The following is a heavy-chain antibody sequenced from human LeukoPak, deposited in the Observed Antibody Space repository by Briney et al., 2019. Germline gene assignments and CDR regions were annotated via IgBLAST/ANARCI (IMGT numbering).Heavy chain of an antibody. V-gene: IGHV4-39*01. CDR1: GTSISSSSYY. CDR2: IYYSGSS. D-gene: IGHD3-22*01. Sequence: SSETLSLTCTVSGTSISSSSYYWGWIRQPPGKGLEWIGTIYYSGSSYHNPSLKSRVTISVDTSKNQFSLKLSSVTAADTAVYYCARQYHYDNSGYYYGTLGWGQGTLVTVSS. CDR3: ARQYHYDNSGYYYGTLG. J-gene: IGHJ4*02.